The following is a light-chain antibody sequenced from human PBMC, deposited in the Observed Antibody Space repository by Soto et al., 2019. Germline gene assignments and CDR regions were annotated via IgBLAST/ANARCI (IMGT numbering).Light chain of an antibody. V-gene: IGLV1-47*02. CDR3: AAWDASLSGWV. Sequence: QSVLAQPPSASGTPGQRVTISCSGSSSDIGSNQVYWYQQLPGTAPRLLIYSSNQRPSGVPDRFSGSKSGTSASLAISGLRSEDEGDYNCAAWDASLSGWVFGGVTKLTVL. CDR2: SSN. J-gene: IGLJ3*02. CDR1: SSDIGSNQ.